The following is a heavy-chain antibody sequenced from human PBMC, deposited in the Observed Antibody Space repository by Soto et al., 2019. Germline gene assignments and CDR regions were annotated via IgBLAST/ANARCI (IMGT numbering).Heavy chain of an antibody. CDR1: GYTFTSYA. D-gene: IGHD4-17*01. V-gene: IGHV1-18*01. CDR2: INAGNGNT. Sequence: ASVKVSCKASGYTFTSYAISWVRQAPGQGLEWMGWINAGNGNTKYSQKFQGRVTITRDTSASTAYMELRSLRSDDTAVYYCARDWRTTVAKRSANGMDVWGQGTTVTVSS. J-gene: IGHJ6*02. CDR3: ARDWRTTVAKRSANGMDV.